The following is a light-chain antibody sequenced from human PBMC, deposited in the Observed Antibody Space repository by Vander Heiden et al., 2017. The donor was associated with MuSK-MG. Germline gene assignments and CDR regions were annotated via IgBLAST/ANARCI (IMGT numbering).Light chain of an antibody. CDR3: QQYNNWPPQGWYT. CDR1: QSVSSN. CDR2: RAS. V-gene: IGKV3-15*01. J-gene: IGKJ2*01. Sequence: ERVMTQSPATLSVSPGERVTLSCRASQSVSSNLAWYQQKPGQAPRLLIYRASTRAIGIPARFSGSGSGTEFTLTISSLQSEDFAVYYCQQYNNWPPQGWYTFGQGTRLEI.